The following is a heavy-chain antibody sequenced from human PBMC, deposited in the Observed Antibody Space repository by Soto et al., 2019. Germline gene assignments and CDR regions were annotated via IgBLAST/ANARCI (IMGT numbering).Heavy chain of an antibody. D-gene: IGHD6-19*01. Sequence: EVQLVQSGAEVKKPGESLKISCKGSGYSFTSFWSGWVRQMSGRGLEWMGIFYPGDSKIRYSPSFQGEVTISADKSSSTAYLQWSSLKASDTAMYYCAAGSVASTTFDYWGQGTLVTVSS. CDR2: FYPGDSKI. J-gene: IGHJ4*02. CDR1: GYSFTSFW. V-gene: IGHV5-51*01. CDR3: AAGSVASTTFDY.